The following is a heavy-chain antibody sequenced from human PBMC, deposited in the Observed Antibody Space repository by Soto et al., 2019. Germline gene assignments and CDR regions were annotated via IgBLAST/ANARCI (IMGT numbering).Heavy chain of an antibody. CDR3: ASALLLYYDTPAAFDI. V-gene: IGHV1-69*01. Sequence: QVQLVQSGAEVKKPGSSVKVSCKASGGTFSSYAISWVRQAPGQGLEWMGGIIPIFGTANYAQKFQGRVTITADESTSTAYMELSSLRYEDTAVYYCASALLLYYDTPAAFDIWGQGTMVTVSS. CDR2: IIPIFGTA. CDR1: GGTFSSYA. J-gene: IGHJ3*02. D-gene: IGHD3-22*01.